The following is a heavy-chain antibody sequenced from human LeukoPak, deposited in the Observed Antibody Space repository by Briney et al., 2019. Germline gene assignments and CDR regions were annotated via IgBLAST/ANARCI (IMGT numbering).Heavy chain of an antibody. V-gene: IGHV1-24*01. D-gene: IGHD2-2*01. J-gene: IGHJ6*02. CDR1: GYTLTEMS. Sequence: ASVNVSCKVSGYTLTEMSIHWVRQAPGGELEWMGGFDPEDGETVYAPKFQGRVTMTEDTSEDTAYMELSSLRSEDTAVYYCTTCLNGAGQPVAIYYYGMDVWGQGTTVTVSS. CDR2: FDPEDGET. CDR3: TTCLNGAGQPVAIYYYGMDV.